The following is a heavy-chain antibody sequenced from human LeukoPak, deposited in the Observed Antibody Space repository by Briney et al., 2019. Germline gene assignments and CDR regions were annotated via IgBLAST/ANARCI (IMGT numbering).Heavy chain of an antibody. CDR3: ARSHYRNKPYFDY. Sequence: SQTLSLTCAVSGGSIGRGSYYWAWIRQPAGKAPEWIGRIFSTGSTNYNPSLKSRVTISVDTSKNQFSLKLSSVTAADTAVYYCARSHYRNKPYFDYWGQGTLVTVSS. V-gene: IGHV4-61*02. D-gene: IGHD1-14*01. CDR2: IFSTGST. J-gene: IGHJ4*02. CDR1: GGSIGRGSYY.